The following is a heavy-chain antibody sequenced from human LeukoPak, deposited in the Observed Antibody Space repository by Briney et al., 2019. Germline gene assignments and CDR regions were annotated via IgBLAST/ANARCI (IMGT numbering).Heavy chain of an antibody. D-gene: IGHD4-17*01. CDR2: IYPGDSDT. Sequence: GESLKISCKCSGYSFTSYWIGWVRQMPGKGLGGMGIIYPGDSDTRYSPYFQGPVTISADQSISNAYLQWSSLKASDTAMYYCARLMTTVTYVSYWGQGTLVTVSS. CDR1: GYSFTSYW. CDR3: ARLMTTVTYVSY. V-gene: IGHV5-51*01. J-gene: IGHJ4*02.